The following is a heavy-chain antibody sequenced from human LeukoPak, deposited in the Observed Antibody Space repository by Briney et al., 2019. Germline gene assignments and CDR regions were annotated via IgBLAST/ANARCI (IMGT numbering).Heavy chain of an antibody. CDR1: GFTFSNAW. J-gene: IGHJ4*02. CDR2: IKQDGGQI. D-gene: IGHD4-17*01. CDR3: ARLGARQMLEY. V-gene: IGHV3-7*01. Sequence: QTGGSLRLSCATSGFTFSNAWMSWVRQAPGKGLEWVANIKQDGGQIYYLESVKGRFTVSRDNAKNSLYLQMNSLRAEDMAVYYCARLGARQMLEYWGQGTLVTVSS.